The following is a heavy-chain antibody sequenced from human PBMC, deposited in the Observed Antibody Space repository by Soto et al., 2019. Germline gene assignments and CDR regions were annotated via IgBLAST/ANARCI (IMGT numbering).Heavy chain of an antibody. V-gene: IGHV1-69*02. J-gene: IGHJ4*02. CDR2: IIPILGIA. CDR3: ARGGIAVAGTLT. D-gene: IGHD6-19*01. Sequence: QVQLVQSGAEVKKPGSSVKVSCKASGGTFSSYTISWVRQAPGQGLEWMGRIIPILGIANYAQKFQGRVTITADNSTSTAYMELSSLRSEDTAVYYCARGGIAVAGTLTWGQGTLVTVSS. CDR1: GGTFSSYT.